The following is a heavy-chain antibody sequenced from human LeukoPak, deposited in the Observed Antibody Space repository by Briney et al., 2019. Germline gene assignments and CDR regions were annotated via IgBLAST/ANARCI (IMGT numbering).Heavy chain of an antibody. J-gene: IGHJ4*02. CDR3: ARLGGRYSTPPGY. D-gene: IGHD1-26*01. CDR1: GGSISSSSYY. CDR2: IYYSGIT. Sequence: PSETLSLTCTVSGGSISSSSYYWGWIRQPPGKGLEWIGSIYYSGITYYNPSLKSRVTISVDTSKNQFSLKLSSVTAADTAVYYCARLGGRYSTPPGYWCQGTLVTVSS. V-gene: IGHV4-39*01.